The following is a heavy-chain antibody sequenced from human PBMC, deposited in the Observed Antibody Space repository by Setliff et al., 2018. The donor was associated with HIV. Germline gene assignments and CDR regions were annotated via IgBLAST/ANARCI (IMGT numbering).Heavy chain of an antibody. D-gene: IGHD2-2*01. Sequence: SETLSLTCTVSGGSISSSSYYWGWIRQPPGKGLEWIGSIYYSGSTYYNPSLKSRVTISVDTSKNQFSLNLSSVTAADTAVYFCARGYCSSTSCRYYFDYWGQGTLVTVSS. J-gene: IGHJ4*02. CDR3: ARGYCSSTSCRYYFDY. V-gene: IGHV4-39*01. CDR1: GGSISSSSYY. CDR2: IYYSGST.